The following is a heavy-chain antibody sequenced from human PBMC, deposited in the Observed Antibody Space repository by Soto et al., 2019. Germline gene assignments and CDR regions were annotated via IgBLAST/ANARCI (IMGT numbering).Heavy chain of an antibody. V-gene: IGHV3-30*03. CDR2: VSYDGNYK. Sequence: QVQLVESGGGVVQPGRSLRLSCAASGFTFSSYGMHWVRQAPGKGLEWVAVVSYDGNYKYYADSVKGRFTISRDNSKNTLFLQMNSVRAEDTAVYYCVLRPGTFEDFGYWGQGALVTVSS. CDR3: VLRPGTFEDFGY. J-gene: IGHJ4*02. D-gene: IGHD2-8*01. CDR1: GFTFSSYG.